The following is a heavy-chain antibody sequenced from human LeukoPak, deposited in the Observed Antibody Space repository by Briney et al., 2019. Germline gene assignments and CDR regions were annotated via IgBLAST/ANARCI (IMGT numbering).Heavy chain of an antibody. CDR2: IYYSGST. CDR1: GGSISSYY. Sequence: PSETLSLTCTVSGGSISSYYWSWIRQPPGKGLEWIGYIYYSGSTNYNPSLKSRVTISVDTSKNQFSLMLSSVTAADTAVYYCARKPPAAVSGFDYWGQGILVTVSS. V-gene: IGHV4-59*08. D-gene: IGHD5/OR15-5a*01. J-gene: IGHJ4*02. CDR3: ARKPPAAVSGFDY.